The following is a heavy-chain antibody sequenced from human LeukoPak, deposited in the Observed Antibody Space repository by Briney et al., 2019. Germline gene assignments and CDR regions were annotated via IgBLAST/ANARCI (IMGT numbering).Heavy chain of an antibody. CDR1: GFSLSTSGVG. D-gene: IGHD3-22*01. Sequence: SGPTLVNPTQTLTLTCTFSGFSLSTSGVGVGWIRQPPGKALEWLALIYWNDDKRYSPSLKSRLTITKDTSKNQVVLTMTNMDPVDTATYHCAHNDYRVSYYDSSGYWSWGQGTLVTVSS. CDR3: AHNDYRVSYYDSSGYWS. J-gene: IGHJ5*02. V-gene: IGHV2-5*01. CDR2: IYWNDDK.